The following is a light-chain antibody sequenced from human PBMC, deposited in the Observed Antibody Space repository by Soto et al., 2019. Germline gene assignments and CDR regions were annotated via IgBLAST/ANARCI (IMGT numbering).Light chain of an antibody. J-gene: IGKJ1*01. V-gene: IGKV1-17*03. CDR1: QGISNY. Sequence: DSHLTHFPSAVSASVGDRLTIGYRASQGISNYLAWFQQKPGKVPKRLIYAASSLQSGVPSRFSGSGSGTEFTITISSLQPEDFATYYCLQQNSYPPTFGQGTKV. CDR3: LQQNSYPPT. CDR2: AAS.